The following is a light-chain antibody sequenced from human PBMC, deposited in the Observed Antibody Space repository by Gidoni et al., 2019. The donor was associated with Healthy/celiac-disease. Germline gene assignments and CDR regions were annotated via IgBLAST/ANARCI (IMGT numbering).Light chain of an antibody. CDR2: EVS. V-gene: IGLV2-14*01. J-gene: IGLJ3*02. CDR3: SSYTSSSVV. Sequence: QSALTQPASVSGSPGQAITISCTGTSSAVGGYNYVSWYQQQPGKAPKLMIYEVSNRPSGVSNRFSGSKSGNTASLTISGLQAEDEADYYCSSYTSSSVVFGGGTKLPVL. CDR1: SSAVGGYNY.